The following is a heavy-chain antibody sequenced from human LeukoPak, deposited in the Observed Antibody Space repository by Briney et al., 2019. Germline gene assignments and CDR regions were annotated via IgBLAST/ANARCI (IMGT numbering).Heavy chain of an antibody. CDR2: INHSGST. Sequence: ASETLSLTCAVYGGSFSGYYWSWIRQPPGKGLEWIGEINHSGSTNYNPSLKSRVTISVDTSKNQFSLKLSSVTAADTAVYYCARGRVSSSSWQSVYYYYLYMDVWGKGSTVTVSS. D-gene: IGHD6-13*01. CDR3: ARGRVSSSSWQSVYYYYLYMDV. J-gene: IGHJ6*03. V-gene: IGHV4-34*01. CDR1: GGSFSGYY.